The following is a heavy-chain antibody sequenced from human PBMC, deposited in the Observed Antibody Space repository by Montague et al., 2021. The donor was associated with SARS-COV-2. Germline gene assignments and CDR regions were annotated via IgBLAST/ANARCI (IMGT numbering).Heavy chain of an antibody. V-gene: IGHV4-59*01. Sequence: SETLSLTCTVSGGSISSYYWSWIRQPPGKGLEWIGYIYYSGSTNYNPSLKSRVIISVDTSKNQFSLKLSSVTAADTAVYYCAREYPGFTLDYWGQGTLVTVSS. CDR2: IYYSGST. J-gene: IGHJ4*02. CDR1: GGSISSYY. D-gene: IGHD6-25*01. CDR3: AREYPGFTLDY.